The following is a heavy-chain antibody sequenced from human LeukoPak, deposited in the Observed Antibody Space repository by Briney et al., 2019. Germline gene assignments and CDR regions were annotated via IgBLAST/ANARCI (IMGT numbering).Heavy chain of an antibody. CDR1: GFTFSSYA. D-gene: IGHD1-14*01. J-gene: IGHJ6*02. CDR3: ARDGSNNPPYYYGLDV. CDR2: ISGSGGST. Sequence: PGGSLRLSCAASGFTFSSYAMSWVRQAPGKGLEWVSAISGSGGSTYYADSVKGRFTISRDNSKNTLYLQMNSLRAEDTTVYYCARDGSNNPPYYYGLDVWGQGTTLTVSS. V-gene: IGHV3-23*01.